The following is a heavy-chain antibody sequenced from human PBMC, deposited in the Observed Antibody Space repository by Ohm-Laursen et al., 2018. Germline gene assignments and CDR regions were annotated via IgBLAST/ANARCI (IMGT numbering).Heavy chain of an antibody. V-gene: IGHV4-38-2*02. Sequence: TLSLTCTVLGYSISSGYYWGWIRQSPGKGLEWIGTIYHSGSTYYNPSLKSRVTISVDTSKSQFSLKLSSVTAADTAVYYCARSPGRRSRYAFDIWGQGTMVTVSS. D-gene: IGHD1-26*01. CDR1: GYSISSGYY. CDR3: ARSPGRRSRYAFDI. J-gene: IGHJ3*02. CDR2: IYHSGST.